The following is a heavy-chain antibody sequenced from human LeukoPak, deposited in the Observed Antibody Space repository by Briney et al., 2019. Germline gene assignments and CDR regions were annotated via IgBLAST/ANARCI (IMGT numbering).Heavy chain of an antibody. CDR3: AREADYYDSSGYYPPFDP. CDR2: IYYSGST. D-gene: IGHD3-22*01. J-gene: IGHJ5*02. Sequence: SETLSLTCTVSGGSISSYYWSWIRQPPGKGLEWIGYIYYSGSTNYNPSLKSRVTISVDTSKNQFSLKLSSVTAADTAVYYCAREADYYDSSGYYPPFDPWGQGTLVTVSS. V-gene: IGHV4-59*12. CDR1: GGSISSYY.